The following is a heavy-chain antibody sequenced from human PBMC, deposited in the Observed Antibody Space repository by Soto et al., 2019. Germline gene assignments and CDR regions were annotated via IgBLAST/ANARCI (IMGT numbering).Heavy chain of an antibody. D-gene: IGHD6-13*01. CDR2: IIPILGIA. CDR3: ASLGSEAAAGTGRVGY. Sequence: SVKVSCKASGGTFSSYTISWVRQAPGQGLEWMGRIIPILGIANYAQKFQGRVTITADKSTSTAYMELSSLRSEDTAVYYCASLGSEAAAGTGRVGYWGQGTLVTVSS. V-gene: IGHV1-69*02. CDR1: GGTFSSYT. J-gene: IGHJ4*02.